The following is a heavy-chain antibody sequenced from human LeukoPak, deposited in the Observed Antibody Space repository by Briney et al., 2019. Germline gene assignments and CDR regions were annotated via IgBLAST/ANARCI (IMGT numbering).Heavy chain of an antibody. D-gene: IGHD6-13*01. CDR3: ARAQQLATYYYYYYMDV. Sequence: PSETLSLTCAVYGGSFSGYYWSWIRQPPGKGLEWIGEINHSGSTNYNPSLKSRVTISVDTSKNQFSLKLSAVTAADTAVYYCARAQQLATYYYYYYMDVWGKGTTVTISS. J-gene: IGHJ6*03. CDR1: GGSFSGYY. CDR2: INHSGST. V-gene: IGHV4-34*01.